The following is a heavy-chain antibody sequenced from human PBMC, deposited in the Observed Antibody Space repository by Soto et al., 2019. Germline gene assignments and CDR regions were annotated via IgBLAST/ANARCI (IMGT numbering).Heavy chain of an antibody. V-gene: IGHV1-2*04. D-gene: IGHD2-15*01. CDR2: INPNSGGT. CDR3: ARELGYCSGGSCYSPSPEDNWFDP. Sequence: QVQLVQSGAEVKKPGASVKVSCKASGYTFTGYYMHWVRQAPGQGLEWMGWINPNSGGTNDAQKYQGWVTMARDTSISTAYMELSRLRSDDTAVYYCARELGYCSGGSCYSPSPEDNWFDPWGQGTLVTVSS. CDR1: GYTFTGYY. J-gene: IGHJ5*02.